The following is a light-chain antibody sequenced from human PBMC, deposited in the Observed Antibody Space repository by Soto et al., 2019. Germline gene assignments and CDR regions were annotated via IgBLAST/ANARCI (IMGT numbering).Light chain of an antibody. Sequence: ETVLTHSPGTLSLSPCERATLSSSASQSVSNNLAWYQQRPGQAPRLLIYGASTRATGIPARFSGSGSGTEFTLTISSLQSEDFAVYYCQQYNDWPPWTFGQGTKVDIK. J-gene: IGKJ1*01. CDR1: QSVSNN. CDR3: QQYNDWPPWT. CDR2: GAS. V-gene: IGKV3-15*01.